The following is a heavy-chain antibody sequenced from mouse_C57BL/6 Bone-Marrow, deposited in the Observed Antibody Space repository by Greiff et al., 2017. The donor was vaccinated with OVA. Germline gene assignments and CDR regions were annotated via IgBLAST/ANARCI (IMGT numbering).Heavy chain of an antibody. CDR3: ARVPYLEGFDY. CDR1: GYTFTSYW. D-gene: IGHD2-14*01. Sequence: VKLQQPGAELVKPGASVKLSCKASGYTFTSYWMQWVKQRPGQGLEWIGEIDPSDSYTNYNQKFKGKATLTVDTSSSTAYMQLSSLTSEDSAVYYCARVPYLEGFDYWGQGTTLTVSS. V-gene: IGHV1-50*01. CDR2: IDPSDSYT. J-gene: IGHJ2*01.